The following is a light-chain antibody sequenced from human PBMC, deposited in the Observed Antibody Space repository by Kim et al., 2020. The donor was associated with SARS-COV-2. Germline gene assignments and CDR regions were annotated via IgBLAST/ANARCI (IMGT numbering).Light chain of an antibody. CDR2: DAS. J-gene: IGKJ4*01. Sequence: LSPGERATPSCRASQSISTSLAWYQQKPGQAPRLLICDASDRATGIPGRFSGSGSGTDFTLTISSLEPEDFAVYYCLQRSDWPLTFGGGTKVDIK. CDR1: QSISTS. V-gene: IGKV3-11*01. CDR3: LQRSDWPLT.